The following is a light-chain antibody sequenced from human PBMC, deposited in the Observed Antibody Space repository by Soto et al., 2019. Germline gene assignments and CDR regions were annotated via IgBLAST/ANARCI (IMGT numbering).Light chain of an antibody. CDR2: GAS. CDR1: QSVSSSY. V-gene: IGKV3D-20*02. J-gene: IGKJ1*01. Sequence: EVELTQSPATLSLSPGAPAPLSCRASQSVSSSYLAWYQQKPGQAPRLLIYGASSRATGIPDRFSGSGSGTDFTLTISSLEPEDFAVYYCQQRSNWPTFGQGTKVDI. CDR3: QQRSNWPT.